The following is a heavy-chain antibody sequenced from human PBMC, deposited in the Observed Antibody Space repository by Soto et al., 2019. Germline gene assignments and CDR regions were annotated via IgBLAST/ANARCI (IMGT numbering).Heavy chain of an antibody. CDR1: GFTFSSYW. V-gene: IGHV3-7*01. D-gene: IGHD6-13*01. CDR2: IKQDGSEK. Sequence: PGGSLRLSCAASGFTFSSYWMSWVRQAPGKGLEWVANIKQDGSEKYYVDSVKGRFTISRDNAKNSLYLQMNSLRAEDTAVYYCARSIAAGENWFDPWGQGTLVTVSS. CDR3: ARSIAAGENWFDP. J-gene: IGHJ5*02.